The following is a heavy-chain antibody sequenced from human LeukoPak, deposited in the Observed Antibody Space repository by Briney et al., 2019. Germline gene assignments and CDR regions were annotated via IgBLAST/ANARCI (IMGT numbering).Heavy chain of an antibody. D-gene: IGHD2-15*01. V-gene: IGHV3-23*01. CDR3: AKPLQASYYDY. CDR2: ISGSGGTT. Sequence: GGSLRLSCAASGFTFSSYAMTWVRQAPGQGLEWVSTISGSGGTTYYADSVKGRFTISRDNSKNTLYLQMNSLRAEDTAVYYCAKPLQASYYDYWGQGTLVTVSS. CDR1: GFTFSSYA. J-gene: IGHJ4*02.